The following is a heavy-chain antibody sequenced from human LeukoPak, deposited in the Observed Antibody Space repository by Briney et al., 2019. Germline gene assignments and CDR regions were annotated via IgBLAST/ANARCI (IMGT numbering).Heavy chain of an antibody. CDR2: IIPTFGTA. CDR1: GGTFSSYA. J-gene: IGHJ6*03. Sequence: GASVKVSCKASGGTFSSYAISWVRQAPGQGLEWMGGIIPTFGTANYAQKFQGRVTITTDESTSTAYMELSSLRSEDTAVYYCARGSDPNYYYYMDVWGKGTTVTVSS. V-gene: IGHV1-69*05. D-gene: IGHD3-10*01. CDR3: ARGSDPNYYYYMDV.